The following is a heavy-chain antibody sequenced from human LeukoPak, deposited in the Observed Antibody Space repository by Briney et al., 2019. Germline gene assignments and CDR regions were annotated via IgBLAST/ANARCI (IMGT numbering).Heavy chain of an antibody. CDR2: ISSNGGST. Sequence: PGGSLRLSCSASGFTFNNYAMSWVRQAPGKGLEYVSAISSNGGSTYYANSVKGRFTISRDNSKNTLYLQMGSLRAEDMAVYYCARRGRYFDFPAAYYYYYMDVWGKGTTVTISS. J-gene: IGHJ6*03. CDR1: GFTFNNYA. D-gene: IGHD3-9*01. V-gene: IGHV3-64*01. CDR3: ARRGRYFDFPAAYYYYYMDV.